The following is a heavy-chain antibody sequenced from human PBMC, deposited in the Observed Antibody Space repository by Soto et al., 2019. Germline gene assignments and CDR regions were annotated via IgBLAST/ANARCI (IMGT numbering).Heavy chain of an antibody. CDR3: ASQSSEWLLFAS. CDR2: ISSSSSTI. CDR1: GFTFSSYS. V-gene: IGHV3-48*01. D-gene: IGHD5-12*01. J-gene: IGHJ4*02. Sequence: EVQLVESGGGLVQPGGSLRLSCAASGFTFSSYSMNWVRQAPGKGLEWVSYISSSSSTIYYADSVKGRFTISRDNAKKSLYLQMNSLSAEDTAVYYCASQSSEWLLFASWGQGTLVTVSS.